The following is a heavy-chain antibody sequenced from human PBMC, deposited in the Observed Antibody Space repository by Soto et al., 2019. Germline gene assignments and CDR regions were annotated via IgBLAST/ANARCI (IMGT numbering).Heavy chain of an antibody. V-gene: IGHV5-51*01. CDR1: GYIFTRYW. CDR2: IYPGDSDT. CDR3: ARPSDCWSAYYPSYFDS. Sequence: PGASLKISCKASGYIFTRYWIGWVRQMPGKGLGWMGIIYPGDSDTRYSPSFQGQVTISVDKSISTAYLQWSSLKASDTAMYYCARPSDCWSAYYPSYFDSWGQGTLVTVSS. D-gene: IGHD3-3*01. J-gene: IGHJ4*02.